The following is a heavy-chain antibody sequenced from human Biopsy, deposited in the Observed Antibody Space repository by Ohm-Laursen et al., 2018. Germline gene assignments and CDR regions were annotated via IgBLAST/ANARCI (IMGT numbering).Heavy chain of an antibody. CDR3: ARASMIRGVMDVDY. CDR1: GDRFSNYP. V-gene: IGHV1-2*02. Sequence: EASVKVSCKVSGDRFSNYPISWVRQAPGQGLEWMGWINPNGGDTNYAQKFQGRVTMTTDTSVSTAYMELSRLTFDDTAVYYCARASMIRGVMDVDYWGQGTLVIVSS. CDR2: INPNGGDT. J-gene: IGHJ4*02. D-gene: IGHD3-10*01.